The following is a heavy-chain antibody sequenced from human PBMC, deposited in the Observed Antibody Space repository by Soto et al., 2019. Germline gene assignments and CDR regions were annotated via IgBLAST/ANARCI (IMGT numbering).Heavy chain of an antibody. V-gene: IGHV3-23*01. CDR1: GFTFTSYA. CDR2: ISGSGGDT. D-gene: IGHD3-3*01. Sequence: GSMRVSCSASGFTFTSYAMSWVRQAPGKGLEWVSGISGSGGDTKSADSVKGRFTISRDNFKNMLYLQMNSLRAEDTAVYYCAKLDFWALHHTVLSSCGQGTPVTVSS. CDR3: AKLDFWALHHTVLSS. J-gene: IGHJ1*01.